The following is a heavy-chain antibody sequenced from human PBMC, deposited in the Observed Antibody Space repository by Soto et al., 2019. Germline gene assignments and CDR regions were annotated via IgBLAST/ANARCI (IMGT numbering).Heavy chain of an antibody. D-gene: IGHD2-15*01. CDR2: IYYSGST. V-gene: IGHV4-59*01. Sequence: SETLSLTCTVSGGSISSYYWSWIRQPPGKGLEWIGYIYYSGSTNYNPSLKSRVTISVDTSKNQFSLKLSSVTAADTAVYYCARDLGCSGGSSSSTWLDPWGQGTLVTVSS. J-gene: IGHJ5*02. CDR1: GGSISSYY. CDR3: ARDLGCSGGSSSSTWLDP.